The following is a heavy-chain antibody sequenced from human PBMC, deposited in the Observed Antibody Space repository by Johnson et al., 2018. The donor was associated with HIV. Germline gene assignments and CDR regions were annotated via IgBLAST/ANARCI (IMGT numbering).Heavy chain of an antibody. Sequence: QVQLVESGGGVVQPGRSLRLSCAASGFTFSSYAMHWVRQAPGKGLDWVAVISYDGSNKYYADSVKGRFTISRDNSKNTLYLQMNSLRAEDTAVYYCARDPLAVAGTPPSGAFDIWGQGTLVTVAS. J-gene: IGHJ3*02. CDR1: GFTFSSYA. CDR3: ARDPLAVAGTPPSGAFDI. D-gene: IGHD6-19*01. V-gene: IGHV3-30*14. CDR2: ISYDGSNK.